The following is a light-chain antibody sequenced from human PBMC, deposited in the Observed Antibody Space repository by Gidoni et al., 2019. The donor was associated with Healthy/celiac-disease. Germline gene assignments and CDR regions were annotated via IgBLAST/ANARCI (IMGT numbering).Light chain of an antibody. CDR2: DAS. V-gene: IGKV1-13*02. CDR3: QQFNSYLPT. CDR1: QGISSA. J-gene: IGKJ1*01. Sequence: AIQLTQSPSSLSASVGDRVTITCRASQGISSALAWYQQKPGKAPKLLIHDASSLESGVPSRFSGSGSGTDFTLTISSLQPEDFATYYCQQFNSYLPTFGQGTKVEIK.